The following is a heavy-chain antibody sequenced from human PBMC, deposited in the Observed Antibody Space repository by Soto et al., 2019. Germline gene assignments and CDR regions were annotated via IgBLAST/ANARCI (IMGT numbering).Heavy chain of an antibody. D-gene: IGHD5-18*01. CDR3: AREGYSSYSFDY. Sequence: QVQLVSSGAEVKKPGSSVKVSCKASGYSFRRYTISWVRQAPGQGLEWLGRIIPVPGTANYAQKFQGRVTITADKSTGTAYLEVIRLTSQDTAVYYCAREGYSSYSFDYWGQGTLVTVSS. J-gene: IGHJ4*02. CDR1: GYSFRRYT. V-gene: IGHV1-69*08. CDR2: IIPVPGTA.